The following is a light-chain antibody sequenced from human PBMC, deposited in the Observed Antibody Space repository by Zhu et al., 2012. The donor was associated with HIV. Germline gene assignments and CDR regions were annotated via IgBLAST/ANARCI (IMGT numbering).Light chain of an antibody. Sequence: EIVMMQSPATLSVSPGERATLSCRASQSVSSNLAWYQQKPGQAPRLLIYGASTRATGIPARFSGSGSGTDFTLTISRLEPEDFAVYYCQQYGRSPLTFGGGTRVEIK. J-gene: IGKJ4*01. CDR2: GAS. CDR3: QQYGRSPLT. V-gene: IGKV3D-15*02. CDR1: QSVSSN.